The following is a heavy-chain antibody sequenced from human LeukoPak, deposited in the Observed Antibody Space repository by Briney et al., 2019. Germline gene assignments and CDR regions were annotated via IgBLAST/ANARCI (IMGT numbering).Heavy chain of an antibody. J-gene: IGHJ3*02. CDR3: ARDQGYGYHGGAFDI. CDR2: INWNGDST. V-gene: IGHV3-20*04. Sequence: GGSLRLSCRGSGFKFDDYGVTWVRQAPGKGLEWVSDINWNGDSTGYAHSVKGRFTISRDNAKNSLYLQMNSLRAEDTAVYYCARDQGYGYHGGAFDIWGQGTMVTVSS. CDR1: GFKFDDYG. D-gene: IGHD5-18*01.